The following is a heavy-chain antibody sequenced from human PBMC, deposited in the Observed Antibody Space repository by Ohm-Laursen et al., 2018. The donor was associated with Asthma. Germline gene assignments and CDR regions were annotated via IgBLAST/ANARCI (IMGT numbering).Heavy chain of an antibody. CDR3: ARDSSIFGYGY. J-gene: IGHJ4*02. CDR2: INPSGGST. CDR1: GGTFSSYA. Sequence: SSVKVSCKASGGTFSSYAISWVRQAPGQGLEWMGIINPSGGSTSYAQKFQGRVTMTRDTSTSTVYMELSSLRSEDTAVYYCARDSSIFGYGYWGQGTLVTVSS. D-gene: IGHD3-9*01. V-gene: IGHV1-46*01.